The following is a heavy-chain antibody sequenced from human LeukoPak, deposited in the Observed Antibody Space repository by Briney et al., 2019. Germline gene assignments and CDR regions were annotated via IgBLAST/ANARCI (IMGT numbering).Heavy chain of an antibody. CDR2: MNWNGVKT. Sequence: GGSLRLSCAASGFTFEDFGMTWVRQAPGKGLDWVSGMNWNGVKTHYADSVNGRFTISRDNDKNTLSLEMNSLRVDDPALYHCARDSGIWFGTRDASDIWGQGTMVTVST. D-gene: IGHD3-10*01. J-gene: IGHJ3*02. V-gene: IGHV3-20*01. CDR1: GFTFEDFG. CDR3: ARDSGIWFGTRDASDI.